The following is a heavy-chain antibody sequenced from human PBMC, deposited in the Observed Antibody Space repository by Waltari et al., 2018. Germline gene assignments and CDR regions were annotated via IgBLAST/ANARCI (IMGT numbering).Heavy chain of an antibody. V-gene: IGHV4-39*01. CDR1: GGSISSSSYY. Sequence: QLQLQESGPGLVKPSETLSLTCTVSGGSISSSSYYWGWIRQPPGKGLEWIGSIYYSGSTYYNPSLKIRVTISVDTSKNQFSLKLSAVTAADTAVYYCARGGGDVVAGDYWGQGTLVTVSS. J-gene: IGHJ4*02. D-gene: IGHD2-15*01. CDR2: IYYSGST. CDR3: ARGGGDVVAGDY.